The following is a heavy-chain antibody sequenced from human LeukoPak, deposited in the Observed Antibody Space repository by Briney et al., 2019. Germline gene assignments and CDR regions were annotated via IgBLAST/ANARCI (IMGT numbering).Heavy chain of an antibody. CDR2: IYLDDSDT. CDR3: ARRACSGDSCLDY. J-gene: IGHJ4*02. V-gene: IGHV5-51*01. D-gene: IGHD2-15*01. Sequence: GESLKIFCQGSGFRLTTYGIDWVRQTPGKGLERMGIIYLDDSDTRYSPSFQGRVTISGDKSINTAYVHWSNLKASDTAMYYCARRACSGDSCLDYWGQGTLVSVSS. CDR1: GFRLTTYG.